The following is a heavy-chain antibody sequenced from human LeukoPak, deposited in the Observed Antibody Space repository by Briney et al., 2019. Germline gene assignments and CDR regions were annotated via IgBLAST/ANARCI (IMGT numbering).Heavy chain of an antibody. J-gene: IGHJ5*02. CDR3: AREPGIAAAGPFDP. V-gene: IGHV4-30-4*01. CDR2: IYYSGST. CDR1: GGSISSGDYY. D-gene: IGHD6-13*01. Sequence: SETLSLTCTVSGGSISSGDYYWSWIRQPPGKGLEWIGYIYYSGSTYYNPSLKSRVTISVDTSKNQFSLKLSSATAADTAVYYCAREPGIAAAGPFDPWGQGTLVTVSS.